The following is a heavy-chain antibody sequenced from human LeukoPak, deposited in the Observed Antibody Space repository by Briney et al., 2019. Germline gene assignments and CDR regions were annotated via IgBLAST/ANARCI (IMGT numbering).Heavy chain of an antibody. CDR3: ARAELERSGYYFDY. J-gene: IGHJ4*02. CDR2: IIPIFGTA. Sequence: SVKVSCKASGGTFSSYAISWARQAPGQGLEWMGGIIPIFGTANYAQRFQGRVTITTDESTSTAYMELSSLRSEDTAVYYCARAELERSGYYFDYWGQGTLVTVSS. V-gene: IGHV1-69*05. D-gene: IGHD1-1*01. CDR1: GGTFSSYA.